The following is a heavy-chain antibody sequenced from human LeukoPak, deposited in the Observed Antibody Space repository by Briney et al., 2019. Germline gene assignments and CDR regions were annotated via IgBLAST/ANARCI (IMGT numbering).Heavy chain of an antibody. Sequence: PGGSLRLSCAASGFPFSNYAMTWVRQAPGKGLERVSGISDSGDRTYYADSVKGRFTISRDNSKNMLYLQMNSLRVEDTALYYCAKGLGTSGYHDYWGQGTLVTVS. V-gene: IGHV3-23*01. J-gene: IGHJ4*02. D-gene: IGHD3-22*01. CDR3: AKGLGTSGYHDY. CDR1: GFPFSNYA. CDR2: ISDSGDRT.